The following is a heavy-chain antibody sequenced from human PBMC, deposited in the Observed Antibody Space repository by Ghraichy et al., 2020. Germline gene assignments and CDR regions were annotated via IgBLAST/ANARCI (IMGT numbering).Heavy chain of an antibody. CDR2: IYYSGST. D-gene: IGHD5-18*01. J-gene: IGHJ6*02. V-gene: IGHV4-59*08. CDR3: ARYTAMDPYYYYYGMDV. Sequence: ESLNISCTVSGGSISSYYWSWIRQPPGKGLEWIGYIYYSGSTNYNPSLKSRVTISVDTSKNQFSLKLSSVTAADTAVYYCARYTAMDPYYYYYGMDVWGQGTTVTVSS. CDR1: GGSISSYY.